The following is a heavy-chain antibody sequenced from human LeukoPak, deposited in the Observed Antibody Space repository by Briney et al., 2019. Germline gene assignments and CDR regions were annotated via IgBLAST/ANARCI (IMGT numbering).Heavy chain of an antibody. CDR1: GFTFSSYV. J-gene: IGHJ4*02. D-gene: IGHD5-12*01. Sequence: PGGSLRLFCAASGFTFSSYVMSWVRQAPGKGLEWVSGISGSGGGTYYADSVKGRFTISRDNSKNTLYLQMNSLRPDDTAVYCCAKRASGHENNWGQGTLVTVSS. CDR2: ISGSGGGT. V-gene: IGHV3-23*01. CDR3: AKRASGHENN.